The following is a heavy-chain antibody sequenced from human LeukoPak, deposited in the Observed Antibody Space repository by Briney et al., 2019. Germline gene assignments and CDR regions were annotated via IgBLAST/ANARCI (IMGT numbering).Heavy chain of an antibody. CDR1: GFTFSSYA. Sequence: GSLRLSCAASGFTFSSYAMSWVRRAPGKGLEWVSAISGSGGSTYYADSVKGRFTISRDNSKNTLYLQMNSLRAEDTAVYYCANVGGSYPFDYWGQGTLVTVSS. CDR3: ANVGGSYPFDY. CDR2: ISGSGGST. V-gene: IGHV3-23*01. D-gene: IGHD1-26*01. J-gene: IGHJ4*02.